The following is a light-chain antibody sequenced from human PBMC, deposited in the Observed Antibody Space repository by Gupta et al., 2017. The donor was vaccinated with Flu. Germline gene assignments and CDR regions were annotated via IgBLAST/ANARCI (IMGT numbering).Light chain of an antibody. CDR3: QQFDNWPPLT. CDR2: GAS. J-gene: IGKJ4*01. Sequence: EILMTQSPATLSVSPGERATISCRASQSVNTNLAWYQQKPGQAPRLLIYGASTRLTDTPDRFSGSGSGTEFTLTISSLQSEDFAVYYCQQFDNWPPLTFGGGTKVEIK. CDR1: QSVNTN. V-gene: IGKV3D-15*01.